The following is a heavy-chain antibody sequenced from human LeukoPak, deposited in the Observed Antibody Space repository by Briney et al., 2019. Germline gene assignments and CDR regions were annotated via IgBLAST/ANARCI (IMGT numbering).Heavy chain of an antibody. V-gene: IGHV3-7*01. Sequence: GGSLRLSCTASGFTFNRDWTAWVRQAPGKGLEWVANIKEDGSEKNYVDSVKGRFTISRDNAENSVYLQMNDLRAEDTGVYYCVTKEPSTSGWSYWGRGTLVTVSS. D-gene: IGHD6-19*01. CDR3: VTKEPSTSGWSY. CDR1: GFTFNRDW. CDR2: IKEDGSEK. J-gene: IGHJ4*02.